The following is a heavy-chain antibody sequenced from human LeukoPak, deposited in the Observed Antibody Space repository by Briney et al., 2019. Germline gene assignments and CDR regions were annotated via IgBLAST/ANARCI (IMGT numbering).Heavy chain of an antibody. D-gene: IGHD1-1*01. J-gene: IGHJ4*02. V-gene: IGHV4-34*01. CDR3: AGSTGPLDY. CDR2: INHSGST. Sequence: SETLSLTCAVYGGSFSGYYWSWIRQPPGKGLEWIGEINHSGSTNHNPSLKSRVTISVDTSKNQFSLKLSSVTAADTAVYYCAGSTGPLDYWGQGTLVTVSS. CDR1: GGSFSGYY.